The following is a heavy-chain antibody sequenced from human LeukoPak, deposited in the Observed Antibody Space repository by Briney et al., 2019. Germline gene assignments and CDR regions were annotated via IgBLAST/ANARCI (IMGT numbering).Heavy chain of an antibody. J-gene: IGHJ5*02. CDR1: GGSVSSGSHY. D-gene: IGHD6-13*01. CDR2: IYYSGST. CDR3: ARRSWYNWFDR. V-gene: IGHV4-61*01. Sequence: SETLSLTCTVSGGSVSSGSHYWSWIRQSPGKGLEWIGYIYYSGSTNYNPSLKSRVTISVDTSKNQFSLKVSSVTAADTAVYYCARRSWYNWFDRWGQGTLVTVSS.